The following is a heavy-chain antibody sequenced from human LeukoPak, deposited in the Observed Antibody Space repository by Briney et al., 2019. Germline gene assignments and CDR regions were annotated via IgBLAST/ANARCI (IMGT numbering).Heavy chain of an antibody. Sequence: ASVKVSCKSSGYTFTHYYIHWVRQAPGQGLEWLGMIVPSSGSTSYGQQFLGRVTMTRDTSTTTVHMELSGLRSDDTAVYYCARNYRIDGYNRGVDHWGQGTLVTVSS. CDR1: GYTFTHYY. V-gene: IGHV1-46*01. J-gene: IGHJ4*02. CDR2: IVPSSGST. CDR3: ARNYRIDGYNRGVDH. D-gene: IGHD5-24*01.